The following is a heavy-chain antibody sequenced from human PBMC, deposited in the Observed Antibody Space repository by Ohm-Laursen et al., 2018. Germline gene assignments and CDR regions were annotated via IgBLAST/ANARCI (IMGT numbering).Heavy chain of an antibody. Sequence: SETLSLTCAVSGGSMSGYYWSWIRQPAGKGLEWIGRIYTSGSTNYNPSLKSRVTMSVDTSKNQFSLKLSSVTAADTAVYYCARDLGPMAFDYWGQGTLVTVSS. J-gene: IGHJ4*02. CDR3: ARDLGPMAFDY. D-gene: IGHD3-10*01. CDR1: GGSMSGYY. CDR2: IYTSGST. V-gene: IGHV4-4*07.